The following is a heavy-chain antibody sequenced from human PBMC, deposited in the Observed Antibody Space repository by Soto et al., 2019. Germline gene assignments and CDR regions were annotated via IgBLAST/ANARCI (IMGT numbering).Heavy chain of an antibody. CDR2: ISAYNGNT. Sequence: ASVKVSCKASGYTFTSYGISWVRQAPGQGLERMGWISAYNGNTNYAQKLQGRVTMTTDTSTSTAYMELRSLRSDDTAVYYCARDCSSTSCYNYHYYYYGMDVWGQGTTVTVSS. D-gene: IGHD2-2*02. CDR1: GYTFTSYG. V-gene: IGHV1-18*01. J-gene: IGHJ6*02. CDR3: ARDCSSTSCYNYHYYYYGMDV.